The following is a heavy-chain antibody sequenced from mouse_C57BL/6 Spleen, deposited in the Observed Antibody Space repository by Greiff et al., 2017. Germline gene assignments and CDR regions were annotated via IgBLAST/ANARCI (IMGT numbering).Heavy chain of an antibody. CDR1: GYSITSDY. V-gene: IGHV3-8*01. J-gene: IGHJ1*03. D-gene: IGHD4-1*01. CDR3: SRLTGKWYFDV. Sequence: DVKLQESGPGLAKPSQTLSLTCSVTGYSITSDYWNWIRKFPGNKLEYMGYISYSGSTYYNPSLKSRISISRETSMNHYYLQLNSVTNQETAKYYCSRLTGKWYFDVWGTGTSVTVSS. CDR2: ISYSGST.